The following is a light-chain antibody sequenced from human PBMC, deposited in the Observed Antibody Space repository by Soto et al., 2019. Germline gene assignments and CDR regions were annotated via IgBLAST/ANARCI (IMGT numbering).Light chain of an antibody. CDR2: DAS. J-gene: IGKJ1*01. Sequence: EIVLTQSPATLSLSPGERATLSCRASQNISSSVAWYQQKPGQPPRLLICDASNRATGIPARFSGSGSGTDFTLAISSLEPADFAVYYCQQRSNWPRTFGQGTKVEIK. CDR1: QNISSS. V-gene: IGKV3-11*01. CDR3: QQRSNWPRT.